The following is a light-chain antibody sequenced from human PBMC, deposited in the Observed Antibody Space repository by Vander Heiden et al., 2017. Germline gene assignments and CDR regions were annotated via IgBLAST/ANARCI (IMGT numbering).Light chain of an antibody. CDR1: SRDVGGYNY. CDR3: SSYTSSSLYV. J-gene: IGLJ1*01. V-gene: IGLV2-14*03. Sequence: QSALTQPASVSASPGQSSTISCTGTSRDVGGYNYVSWHQPHPGTTPNLMVYDVSNRPSGVSSRFSASKSGTTASLTISGLQAEDAADYYCSSYTSSSLYVFGTGTKVTVL. CDR2: DVS.